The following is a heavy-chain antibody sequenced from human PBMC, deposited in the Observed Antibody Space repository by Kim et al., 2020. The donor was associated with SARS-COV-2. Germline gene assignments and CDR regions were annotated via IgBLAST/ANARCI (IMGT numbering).Heavy chain of an antibody. J-gene: IGHJ5*01. CDR3: ARASLSNSFDS. V-gene: IGHV3-11*06. Sequence: YADSVQGRFTISRDSATNSLFLQMNSLRREDTAIYYCARASLSNSFDSWGQGTLVTVSP.